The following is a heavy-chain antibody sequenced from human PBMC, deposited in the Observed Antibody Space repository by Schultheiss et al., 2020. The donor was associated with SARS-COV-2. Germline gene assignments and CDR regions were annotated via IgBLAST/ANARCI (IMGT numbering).Heavy chain of an antibody. CDR2: IYYSGST. J-gene: IGHJ5*02. V-gene: IGHV4-59*01. CDR1: GGSISSYY. D-gene: IGHD6-13*01. CDR3: ARASRAAAGFDP. Sequence: SQTLSLTCTVSGGSISSYYWSWIRQPPGKGLEWIGYIYYSGSTNYNPSLKSRVTISVDTSKNQFSLKLSSVTAADTAVYYCARASRAAAGFDPWGQGTLVTVSS.